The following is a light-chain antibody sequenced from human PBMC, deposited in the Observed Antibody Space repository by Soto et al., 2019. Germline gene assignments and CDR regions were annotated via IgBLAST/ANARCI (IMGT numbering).Light chain of an antibody. CDR3: ATWDDSLNAWV. CDR1: NSNIGSNT. V-gene: IGLV1-44*01. J-gene: IGLJ3*02. CDR2: SDN. Sequence: QSVLTQPPSASGIPGQRVTISCSGSNSNIGSNTVNWYQQLPGTAPKLLIYSDNQRPSGVPDRFSGSKSGTSASLAISGLQSEDEADYYCATWDDSLNAWVFGGGTKLTVL.